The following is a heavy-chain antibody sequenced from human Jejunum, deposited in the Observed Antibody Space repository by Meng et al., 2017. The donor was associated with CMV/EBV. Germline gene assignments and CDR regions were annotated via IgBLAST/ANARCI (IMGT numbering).Heavy chain of an antibody. CDR1: GYTFTDNY. J-gene: IGHJ3*02. D-gene: IGHD3-10*01. CDR2: INPYSGGT. V-gene: IGHV1-2*02. CDR3: ARVRALTYLDAFDI. Sequence: SGYTFTDNYVHWLRQAPGQGLEWMGWINPYSGGTNFAQKFQGRVTMTRDTSISTAYMELSTLRSDDTAVYYCARVRALTYLDAFDIWGQGTMVTVSS.